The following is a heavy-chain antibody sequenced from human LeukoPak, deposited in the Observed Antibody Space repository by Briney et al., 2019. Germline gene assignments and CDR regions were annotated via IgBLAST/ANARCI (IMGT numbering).Heavy chain of an antibody. CDR3: ARRGGSGHEFGYDY. CDR2: INSDGSTT. Sequence: GGSLRLSCAASGFTFSSYWMHWVRQAPGKGLVWVSRINSDGSTTNYADSVKGRFTISRDNAKNTLYLQMNSLRAEDTAVYYCARRGGSGHEFGYDYWGQGTLVTVSS. V-gene: IGHV3-74*01. J-gene: IGHJ4*02. D-gene: IGHD5-12*01. CDR1: GFTFSSYW.